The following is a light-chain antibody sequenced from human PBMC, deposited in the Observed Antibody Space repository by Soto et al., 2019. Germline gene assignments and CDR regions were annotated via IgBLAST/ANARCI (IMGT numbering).Light chain of an antibody. CDR3: QQYNSYSKT. J-gene: IGKJ1*01. V-gene: IGKV1-5*01. Sequence: DIQMTQSPSTLSASVVDRVTITCRASQSISYWLAWYQQTPGNAPKLLIYAASSLESGVPSRFSGSGSGTEFTLTISSLQPDDSASYYCQQYNSYSKTFGQGTKVDIK. CDR2: AAS. CDR1: QSISYW.